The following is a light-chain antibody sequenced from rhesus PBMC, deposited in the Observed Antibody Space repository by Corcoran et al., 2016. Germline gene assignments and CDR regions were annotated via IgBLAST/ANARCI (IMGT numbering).Light chain of an antibody. CDR1: QSVSSY. J-gene: IGKJ4*01. CDR3: QQYINWPLT. Sequence: EIVMTQSPATLSLSPGERATLSCRASQSVSSYVAWYQQKPEQAPRLLIYGASSRATGIPDRFSGSGSGTDVTLTITSLVPEDFAVYYCQQYINWPLTFGGGTKVEIK. V-gene: IGKV3S9*01. CDR2: GAS.